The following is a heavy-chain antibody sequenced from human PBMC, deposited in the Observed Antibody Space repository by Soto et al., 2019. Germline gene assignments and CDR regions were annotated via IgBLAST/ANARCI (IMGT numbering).Heavy chain of an antibody. CDR3: AKDRHYPRDYFHY. J-gene: IGHJ4*02. D-gene: IGHD3-10*01. CDR1: GFTFNSYA. CDR2: VSASGQGI. Sequence: PGGSLRLSCAASGFTFNSYAMTWVRQAPGKGLEWVSAVSASGQGIYYADSVRGRFTISRDNSKNTVFLHMDSLSAEDTAVYYCAKDRHYPRDYFHYWGQGTLVTVSS. V-gene: IGHV3-23*01.